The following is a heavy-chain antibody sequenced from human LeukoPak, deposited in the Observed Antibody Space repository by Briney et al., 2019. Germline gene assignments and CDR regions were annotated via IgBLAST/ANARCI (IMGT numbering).Heavy chain of an antibody. CDR1: GGSISSYY. J-gene: IGHJ5*02. D-gene: IGHD6-19*01. Sequence: PSETLSLTCTVSGGSISSYYWSWIRQPPGKGLEWIGCIYDSGSTNYNPSLKSRVTISIDTSKSQLSLKLMSITAADTAVYYCATTGSGWSRVDNWFDPWGQGTLVTVSS. CDR2: IYDSGST. V-gene: IGHV4-59*01. CDR3: ATTGSGWSRVDNWFDP.